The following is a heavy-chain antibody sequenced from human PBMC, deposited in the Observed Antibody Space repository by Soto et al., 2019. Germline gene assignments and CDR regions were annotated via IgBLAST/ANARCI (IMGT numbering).Heavy chain of an antibody. CDR1: GFTFSSYS. V-gene: IGHV3-21*01. CDR3: ARDQLPSITIFGEQTYGMDV. Sequence: GGSLRLSCAASGFTFSSYSMNWVRQVPGKGLEWVSSISSSSSYIYYADSVKGRFTISRDNAKNSLYLQMNSLRAEDTAVYYCARDQLPSITIFGEQTYGMDVWGQGTTVTVS. D-gene: IGHD3-3*01. CDR2: ISSSSSYI. J-gene: IGHJ6*02.